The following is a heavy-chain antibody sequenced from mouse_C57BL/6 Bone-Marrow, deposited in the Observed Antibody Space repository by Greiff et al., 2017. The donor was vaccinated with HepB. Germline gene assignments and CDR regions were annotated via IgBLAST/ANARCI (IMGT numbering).Heavy chain of an antibody. Sequence: QVQLQQPGAELVMPGASVKLSCKASGYTFTSYWMHWVKQRPGQGLEWIGEIDPSDSYTNYNQKFKGKSTLTVDKSSSTAYMQLSSLTPEDSAVYYCAREVRKIYYDYDGDFDYWGQGTTLTVSS. CDR1: GYTFTSYW. CDR3: AREVRKIYYDYDGDFDY. J-gene: IGHJ2*01. CDR2: IDPSDSYT. V-gene: IGHV1-69*01. D-gene: IGHD2-4*01.